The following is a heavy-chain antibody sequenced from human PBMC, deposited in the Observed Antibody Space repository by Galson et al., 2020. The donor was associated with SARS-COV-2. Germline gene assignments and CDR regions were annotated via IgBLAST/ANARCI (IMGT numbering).Heavy chain of an antibody. D-gene: IGHD3-22*01. CDR2: IYPGDSDT. V-gene: IGHV5-51*01. Sequence: KIGESLKISCKGSGYSFTSYWIGWVRQMPGKGLEWMGIIYPGDSDTRYSPSFQGQVTISADKSISTAYLQWSSLKASDTAMYYCARSEGKYYYDSSGYYYRGIDAFDIWGQGTMVTVSS. CDR3: ARSEGKYYYDSSGYYYRGIDAFDI. CDR1: GYSFTSYW. J-gene: IGHJ3*02.